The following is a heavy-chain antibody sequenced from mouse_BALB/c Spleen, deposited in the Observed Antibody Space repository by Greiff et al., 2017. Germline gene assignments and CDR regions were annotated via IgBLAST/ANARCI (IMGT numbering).Heavy chain of an antibody. D-gene: IGHD2-3*01. V-gene: IGHV1-69*02. Sequence: QVQLKQSGAELVKPGASVKLSCKASGYTFTSYWMHWVKQRPGQGLEWIGEIDPSDSYTNYNQKFKGKATLTVDKSSSTAYMQLSSLTSEDSAVYYCARGMDEGYYVWFAYWGQGTLVTVSA. J-gene: IGHJ3*01. CDR1: GYTFTSYW. CDR3: ARGMDEGYYVWFAY. CDR2: IDPSDSYT.